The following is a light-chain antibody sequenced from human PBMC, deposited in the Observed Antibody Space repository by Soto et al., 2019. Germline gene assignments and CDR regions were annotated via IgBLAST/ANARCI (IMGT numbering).Light chain of an antibody. CDR3: QQYGSSQGIT. CDR2: GAS. V-gene: IGKV3-20*01. Sequence: EILFTQSPGTLSLSPGERATLSCRASQSVSSSYLAWYQQKPGQAPRLLIYGASSRANGIPDRFSGSGSGTDFTLTISRLEPEDFALYYCQQYGSSQGITFGQGTRLEIK. CDR1: QSVSSSY. J-gene: IGKJ5*01.